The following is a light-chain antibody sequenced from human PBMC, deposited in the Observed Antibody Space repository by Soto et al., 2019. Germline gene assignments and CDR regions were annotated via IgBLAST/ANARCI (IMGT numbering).Light chain of an antibody. J-gene: IGLJ3*02. CDR1: SSDVGYYDY. CDR3: CSYVGRYSWV. Sequence: QSVLTQPRSVSGSPGQSVTISCTGTSSDVGYYDYVSWYQQHPGQAPKLMIYDVSKRPSGVPDRFSGSKSGNTASLTISGLQVDDEAEYYCCSYVGRYSWVFGGGTQLTVL. V-gene: IGLV2-11*01. CDR2: DVS.